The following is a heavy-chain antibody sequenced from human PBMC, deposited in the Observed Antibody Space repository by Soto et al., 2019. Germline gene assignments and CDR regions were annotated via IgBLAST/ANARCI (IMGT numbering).Heavy chain of an antibody. J-gene: IGHJ4*02. CDR3: AKEAEENEQVPIPGDN. Sequence: EVQLLESGGGLVQPGGSLRLSCVASGFTYRNHAMTWVRQAPGKGLEWVSGISGSGTMKYYADSVRGRFIISRENAENTLHLQMDNLRVEDTAVYYCAKEAEENEQVPIPGDNWGQGTLVTVSS. CDR2: ISGSGTMK. D-gene: IGHD2-2*02. V-gene: IGHV3-23*01. CDR1: GFTYRNHA.